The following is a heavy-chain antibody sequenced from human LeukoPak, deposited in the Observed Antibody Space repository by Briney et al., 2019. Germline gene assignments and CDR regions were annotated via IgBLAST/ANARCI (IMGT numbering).Heavy chain of an antibody. D-gene: IGHD3-3*01. V-gene: IGHV4-61*02. CDR3: ARDQDDFGAYYYYGMDV. J-gene: IGHJ6*02. Sequence: PSQTLSLTCTVSGGSISSDSYYWSWIRQPAGKGLEWIGRIYTSGSTNYNPSLKSRVTISVDTSKNQFSLKLSSVTAADTAVYYCARDQDDFGAYYYYGMDVWGQGTTVTVSS. CDR1: GGSISSDSYY. CDR2: IYTSGST.